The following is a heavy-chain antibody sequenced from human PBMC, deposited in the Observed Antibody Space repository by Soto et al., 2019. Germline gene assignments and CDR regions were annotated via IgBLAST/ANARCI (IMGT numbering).Heavy chain of an antibody. CDR2: ISYDGSNK. CDR3: AKDRYSRSWYLF. Sequence: QVQLVESGGGVVQPGRSLRLSCAASGFTFSSYGMHWVRQAPGKGLEWVAVISYDGSNKYYADSVKGRFTISRDNSKNTLYLKMNSLRAEDTAVYYCAKDRYSRSWYLFWGQGTLVTVSS. J-gene: IGHJ4*02. D-gene: IGHD6-13*01. CDR1: GFTFSSYG. V-gene: IGHV3-30*18.